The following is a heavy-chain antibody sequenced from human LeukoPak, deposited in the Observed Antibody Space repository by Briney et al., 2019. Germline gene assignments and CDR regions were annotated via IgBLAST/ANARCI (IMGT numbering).Heavy chain of an antibody. J-gene: IGHJ5*02. CDR3: ARPLGASGSYVRGEWFDP. CDR2: IYSGGTT. Sequence: PSETLSLTCTVSGVSISDYYYYWGWIRQSPGTGLEWIGTIYSGGTTYYNPSLKSRVTISVDTSKNQFSLKLSSVTAADTAVYYCARPLGASGSYVRGEWFDPWGQGTLVTVSS. D-gene: IGHD1-26*01. CDR1: GVSISDYYYY. V-gene: IGHV4-39*07.